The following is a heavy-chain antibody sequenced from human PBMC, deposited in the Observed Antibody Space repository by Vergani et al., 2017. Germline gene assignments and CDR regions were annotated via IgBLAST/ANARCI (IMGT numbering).Heavy chain of an antibody. D-gene: IGHD2-2*01. CDR3: ARDASARSSQPHYYYYYMDV. Sequence: QVQLVQSGAEVKKPGASVKVSCKASGYTFTSYYMHWVRQAPGQGLEWMGIINPSGGSTSYAQKFKGRVTMTRDTSTSTVYMELSSLRSEDTAVYYCARDASARSSQPHYYYYYMDVWGKGTTVTVSS. CDR1: GYTFTSYY. V-gene: IGHV1-46*01. CDR2: INPSGGST. J-gene: IGHJ6*03.